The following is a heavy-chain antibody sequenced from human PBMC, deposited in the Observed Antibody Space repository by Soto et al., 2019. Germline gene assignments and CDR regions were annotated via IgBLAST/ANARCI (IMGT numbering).Heavy chain of an antibody. CDR3: AREPAAGDWFDP. D-gene: IGHD6-13*01. Sequence: QFQLVQSGAEVKKPWASVKVSCKASGYSFTSYGITWVRQAPGQGLEWMGWINTYNGNTNYAQKLQGRVTMTTDTSTSKAYMELRSLRSDATAVYYCAREPAAGDWFDPWGQGTLVTVSS. CDR2: INTYNGNT. CDR1: GYSFTSYG. J-gene: IGHJ5*02. V-gene: IGHV1-18*01.